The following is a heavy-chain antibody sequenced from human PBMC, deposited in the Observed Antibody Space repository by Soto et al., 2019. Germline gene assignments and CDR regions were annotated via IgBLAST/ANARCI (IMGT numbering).Heavy chain of an antibody. V-gene: IGHV4-4*02. J-gene: IGHJ4*02. Sequence: SETLSLTCAVSGGSISSSNWWSWVRQPPGKGLEWIGEIYHSGSTNYNPSLKSRVTISVDKSKNQFSLKLSSVTAADTAVYYCARTDIVVVPAARAFYYWGQGTLVTVSS. CDR3: ARTDIVVVPAARAFYY. D-gene: IGHD2-2*01. CDR2: IYHSGST. CDR1: GGSISSSNW.